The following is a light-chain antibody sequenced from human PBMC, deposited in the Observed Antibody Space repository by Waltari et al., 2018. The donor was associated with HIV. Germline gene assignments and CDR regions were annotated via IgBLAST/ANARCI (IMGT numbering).Light chain of an antibody. CDR3: QQFSSFPLT. V-gene: IGKV1-13*02. CDR2: DAS. Sequence: AIQVTQSPSSLSASVGHRVIITCRTSQDIRTSLAWYQQRTGRAPQLLLSDASTLQSGVPSRFIGIGSGTTFTLNISRLHSEDFASYYCQQFSSFPLTFGGGTKIQIK. CDR1: QDIRTS. J-gene: IGKJ4*01.